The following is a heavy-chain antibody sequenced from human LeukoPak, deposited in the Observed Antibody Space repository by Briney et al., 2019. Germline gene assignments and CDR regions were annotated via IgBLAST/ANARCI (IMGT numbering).Heavy chain of an antibody. V-gene: IGHV3-11*01. J-gene: IGHJ4*02. Sequence: GGSLRLSCAASGFTFSDYYMSWIRQAPGKGLEWVSYISSSGSTIYYADSVKGRFTISRDNAKNSLYLQMNSLRAEDTAVYYCARGAYYYDSSGRKILGFTPGYWGEGTLVTVSS. CDR2: ISSSGSTI. CDR3: ARGAYYYDSSGRKILGFTPGY. D-gene: IGHD3-22*01. CDR1: GFTFSDYY.